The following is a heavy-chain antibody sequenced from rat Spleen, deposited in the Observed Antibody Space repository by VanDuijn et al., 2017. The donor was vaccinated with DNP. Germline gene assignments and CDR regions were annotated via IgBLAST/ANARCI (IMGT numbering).Heavy chain of an antibody. V-gene: IGHV5-31*01. CDR3: TRALITTVVTFDY. CDR1: GFIFSNYW. J-gene: IGHJ2*01. D-gene: IGHD1-1*01. Sequence: EVQLVESGGGPVQPGRSLKLSCVASGFIFSNYWMTWIRQAPGKGLEWVASITNTGDGSYYSDSVKGRFSLSRDNAKSTLYLQVNRLRSEDTATYYCTRALITTVVTFDYWGQGVMVTVSS. CDR2: ITNTGDGS.